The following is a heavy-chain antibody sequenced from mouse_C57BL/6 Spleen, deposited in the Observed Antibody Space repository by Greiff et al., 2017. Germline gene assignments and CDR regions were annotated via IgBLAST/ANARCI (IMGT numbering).Heavy chain of an antibody. CDR2: IYPGDGDT. CDR1: GYAFSSYW. V-gene: IGHV1-80*01. Sequence: VQLQQSGAELVKPGASVKISCKASGYAFSSYWMNWVKQRPGKGLEWIGQIYPGDGDTNYNGKFKGKATLTADKSSRTAYMQLSSLTSEDSAVYFCARPLLRYYAMDYWGQGASVTVSS. J-gene: IGHJ4*01. CDR3: ARPLLRYYAMDY. D-gene: IGHD1-2*01.